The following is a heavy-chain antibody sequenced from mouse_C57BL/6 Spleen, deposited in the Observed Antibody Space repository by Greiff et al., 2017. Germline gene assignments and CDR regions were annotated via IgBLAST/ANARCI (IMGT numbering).Heavy chain of an antibody. V-gene: IGHV5-15*01. Sequence: EVQRVESGGGLVQPGGSLKLSCAASGFTFSDYGMAWVRQAPRKGPEWVAFISNLAYSIYYADTVTGRFTISRENAKNTLYLEMSSLRCEDTAMYYCASMVTTSHYAMDYWGQGTSVTVSS. CDR1: GFTFSDYG. J-gene: IGHJ4*01. CDR3: ASMVTTSHYAMDY. CDR2: ISNLAYSI. D-gene: IGHD2-2*01.